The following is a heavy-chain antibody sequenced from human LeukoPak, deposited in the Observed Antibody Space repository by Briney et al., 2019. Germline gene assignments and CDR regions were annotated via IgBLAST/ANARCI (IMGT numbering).Heavy chain of an antibody. D-gene: IGHD6-19*01. Sequence: SETLSLTCAVYGGSFSGYYWSWIRQPPGKGLEWIGEINHSGSTNYNPSLKSRVTISVDTSKNQFSLKLSSVTAADTAVYYCARRYSSRDGVDYWGQGTLVTVSS. CDR3: ARRYSSRDGVDY. CDR1: GGSFSGYY. CDR2: INHSGST. V-gene: IGHV4-34*01. J-gene: IGHJ4*02.